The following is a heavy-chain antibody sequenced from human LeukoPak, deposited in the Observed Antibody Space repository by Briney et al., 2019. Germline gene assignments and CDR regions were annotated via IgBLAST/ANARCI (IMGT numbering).Heavy chain of an antibody. CDR1: GFTFSSYW. J-gene: IGHJ3*02. CDR2: IKQDGSEK. D-gene: IGHD3-22*01. CDR3: AKGSDYDSIFFPHALDI. Sequence: PGGSLRLSCAASGFTFSSYWMSWVRQAPGKGLEWVANIKQDGSEKYYVDSVKGRFTISRDNAKNSLYLQMNSLRAEDTAVFYCAKGSDYDSIFFPHALDIWGQGTMVTVSS. V-gene: IGHV3-7*01.